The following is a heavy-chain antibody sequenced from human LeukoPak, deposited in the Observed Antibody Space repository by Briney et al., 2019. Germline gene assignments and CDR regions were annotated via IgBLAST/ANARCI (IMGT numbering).Heavy chain of an antibody. CDR3: AKDLAVAGV. CDR1: GFTFSSYT. CDR2: ISGNGGST. Sequence: GESLRLSCAASGFTFSSYTMSWVRQAPGKGLACVSTISGNGGSTYYADSVKARCTISRDNSKITLYLQTNSLRADDTAVYYCAKDLAVAGVWGQGPLVTVSS. J-gene: IGHJ4*02. V-gene: IGHV3-23*01. D-gene: IGHD6-19*01.